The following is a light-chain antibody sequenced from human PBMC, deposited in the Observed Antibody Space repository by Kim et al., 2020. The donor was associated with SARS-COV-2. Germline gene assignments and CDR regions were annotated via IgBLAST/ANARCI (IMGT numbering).Light chain of an antibody. CDR3: QAWDSNTRI. CDR2: HRV. V-gene: IGLV3-1*01. J-gene: IGLJ1*01. CDR1: KLGNKD. Sequence: VSPGQTAAITSFGDKLGNKDVSWYKQRPGQSPVLVIYHRVKRPAGIPERFSASNSGNTATLTISGTQPTGEADYYCQAWDSNTRIFGSGTKVTVL.